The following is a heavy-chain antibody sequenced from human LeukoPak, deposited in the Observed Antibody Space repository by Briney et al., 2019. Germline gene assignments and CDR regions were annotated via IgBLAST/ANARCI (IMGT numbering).Heavy chain of an antibody. CDR1: GGSFSGYY. V-gene: IGHV4-34*01. Sequence: PSETLSLTCAVYGGSFSGYYWSWIRQPPGKGLEWIGEINHSGNTNYNPSLKSRVTISVDTSKNQFSLKLSSVTAADTAVYYCARGSSMVRGVIIGYYYGMDVWGQGTTVTVSS. J-gene: IGHJ6*02. CDR3: ARGSSMVRGVIIGYYYGMDV. D-gene: IGHD3-10*01. CDR2: INHSGNT.